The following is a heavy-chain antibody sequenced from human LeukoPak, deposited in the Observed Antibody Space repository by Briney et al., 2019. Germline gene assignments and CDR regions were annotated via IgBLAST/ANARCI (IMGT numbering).Heavy chain of an antibody. CDR1: GFAFNTYW. Sequence: GGSLRLSCAASGFAFNTYWMHWVRRTPGKGPICISVISGDGLSTNYADFVKGRFTVSKDNAKNMLYLQMDNLQVGDTALCYCVRGSQPDRGLDYWGQGILVSVSS. CDR3: VRGSQPDRGLDY. CDR2: ISGDGLST. J-gene: IGHJ4*02. V-gene: IGHV3-74*01. D-gene: IGHD1-14*01.